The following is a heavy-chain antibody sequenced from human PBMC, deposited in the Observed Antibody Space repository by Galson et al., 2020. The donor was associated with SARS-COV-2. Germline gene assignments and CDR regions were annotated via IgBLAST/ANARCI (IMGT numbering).Heavy chain of an antibody. CDR3: AKRHRDSSGFDY. Sequence: GGSLRLSCVASGFTFNTYAMNWLRQAPGKGLEWVSGISGSGSTTYYAGSVKGRFTISRDNSQNTLYQQMNSLRAEDTAVYYCAKRHRDSSGFDYWGQGARVTVSS. D-gene: IGHD3-22*01. J-gene: IGHJ4*02. CDR2: ISGSGSTT. V-gene: IGHV3-23*01. CDR1: GFTFNTYA.